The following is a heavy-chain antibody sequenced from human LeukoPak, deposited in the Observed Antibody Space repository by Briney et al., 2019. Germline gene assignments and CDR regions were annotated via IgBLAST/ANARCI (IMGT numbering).Heavy chain of an antibody. CDR1: GFVFSNHV. J-gene: IGHJ6*02. Sequence: GKSLRLSCVGAGFVFSNHVIHWVRQAPGQGLEWVSMIPYDGSGKHYADSVGGRLTISRDNSKNTVYLQMDSLTAEDTAIYYCARDLWGVAVAGAGKDVWGQGTTVTVSS. CDR3: ARDLWGVAVAGAGKDV. V-gene: IGHV3-30*04. CDR2: IPYDGSGK. D-gene: IGHD3-16*01.